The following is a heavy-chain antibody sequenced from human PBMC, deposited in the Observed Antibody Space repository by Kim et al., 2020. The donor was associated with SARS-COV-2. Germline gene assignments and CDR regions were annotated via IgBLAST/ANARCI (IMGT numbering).Heavy chain of an antibody. V-gene: IGHV4-34*01. CDR3: ARGLSVTNQCSFYL. CDR1: GEALSGVY. CDR2: MKLGLNT. D-gene: IGHD1-1*01. Sequence: SETLSLTCVVYGEALSGVYWSWIRQHPGEGLEWIGEMKLGLNTNYNQSLEYRVTISMGASESQIFLKLRSVNAADTAVYYCARGLSVTNQCSFYLWG. J-gene: IGHJ6*01.